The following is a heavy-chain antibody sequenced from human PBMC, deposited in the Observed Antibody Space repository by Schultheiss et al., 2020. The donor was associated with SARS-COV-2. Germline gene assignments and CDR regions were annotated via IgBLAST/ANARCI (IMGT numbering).Heavy chain of an antibody. D-gene: IGHD6-6*01. CDR3: AREGARQVYYYYGMDV. J-gene: IGHJ6*02. CDR2: IYYSGST. V-gene: IGHV4-39*07. CDR1: GGSISSSSYY. Sequence: SQTLSLTCTVSGGSISSSSYYWGWIRQPPGKGLEWIVSIYYSGSTYYNPSLKSRVTISVDTSKNQFSLKLSSVTAADTAVYYCAREGARQVYYYYGMDVWGQGTTVTVSS.